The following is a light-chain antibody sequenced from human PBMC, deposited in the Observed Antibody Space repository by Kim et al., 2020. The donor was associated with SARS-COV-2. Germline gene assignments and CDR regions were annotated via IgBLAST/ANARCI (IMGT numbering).Light chain of an antibody. Sequence: EIVLTQSPGTLSLSPGERATLSCRASQTVGNNYLAWYQQKPGQAPRLLIYGASGRATGIPDSFTGSGSGTDFTLTISRLEPEDFAVYYCHQYATSPNTFGQGTKLEIK. CDR1: QTVGNNY. CDR2: GAS. J-gene: IGKJ2*01. CDR3: HQYATSPNT. V-gene: IGKV3-20*01.